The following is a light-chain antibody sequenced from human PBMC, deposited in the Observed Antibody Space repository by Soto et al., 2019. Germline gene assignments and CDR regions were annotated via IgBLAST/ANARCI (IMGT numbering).Light chain of an antibody. Sequence: QSALTQPSSLSGSPGQSITISCTGSNSDIGTYNYVSWYQQLPGKAPKLVISEVSNRPSGISGRFSGSKSGNAASLTISGLQAEDEATYYCSSYTSTSTIYVFGPGTKVTVL. CDR3: SSYTSTSTIYV. CDR2: EVS. CDR1: NSDIGTYNY. V-gene: IGLV2-14*01. J-gene: IGLJ1*01.